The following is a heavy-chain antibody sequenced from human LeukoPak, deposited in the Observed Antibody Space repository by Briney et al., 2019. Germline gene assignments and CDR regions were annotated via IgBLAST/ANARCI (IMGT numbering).Heavy chain of an antibody. CDR3: ARVQAMIGSWFDP. Sequence: PSETLSLTCTVSGGSISSYYWSWIRQPPGKGLEWIGYIYYSGSTNYNPSLKSRVTISVDTSKNQFSLKLSSVTAADTAVYYCARVQAMIGSWFDPWGQGTLVTVSS. D-gene: IGHD3-22*01. CDR2: IYYSGST. V-gene: IGHV4-59*01. CDR1: GGSISSYY. J-gene: IGHJ5*02.